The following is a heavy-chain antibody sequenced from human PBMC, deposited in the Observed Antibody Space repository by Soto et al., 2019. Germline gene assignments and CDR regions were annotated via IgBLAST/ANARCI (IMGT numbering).Heavy chain of an antibody. CDR3: ARDTSDFWSGYYRLYYYYYYGMDV. CDR2: ISAYNGNT. J-gene: IGHJ6*02. V-gene: IGHV1-18*04. D-gene: IGHD3-3*01. Sequence: ASVKVSCKASGYTFTSYGISWVRQAPGQGLEWMGWISAYNGNTNYAQKLQGRVTMTTDTSTSTAYMELRSLRSDDTAVYYCARDTSDFWSGYYRLYYYYYYGMDVWGQGTTVTVS. CDR1: GYTFTSYG.